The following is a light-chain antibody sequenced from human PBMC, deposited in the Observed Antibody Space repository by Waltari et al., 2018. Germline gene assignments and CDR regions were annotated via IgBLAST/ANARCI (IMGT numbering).Light chain of an antibody. CDR1: KLGDKY. Sequence: SYELTQPPSVSVSPGQTASINCSGDKLGDKYACWYQQKPGQSPLLVIYQDNMRPSGIPERFSGSNSGNTATLTISGTQAMDEADYYCQAWDSYFVVFGGGTKLTVL. CDR3: QAWDSYFVV. J-gene: IGLJ2*01. V-gene: IGLV3-1*01. CDR2: QDN.